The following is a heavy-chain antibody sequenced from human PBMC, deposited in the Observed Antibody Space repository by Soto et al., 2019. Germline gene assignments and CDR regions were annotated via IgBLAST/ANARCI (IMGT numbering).Heavy chain of an antibody. V-gene: IGHV3-21*01. D-gene: IGHD3-22*01. Sequence: EVQLVESGGGLVKPGGSLRLSCAASGFTFSNYNMNWVRQAPGKGLEWVSYISSSSSYIYYADSVKGRFTISRDNAKNSLYLQMNSLRAEETAVYYCASHPRDSSGYWYYFDYWGQGTLVTVSS. CDR3: ASHPRDSSGYWYYFDY. J-gene: IGHJ4*02. CDR1: GFTFSNYN. CDR2: ISSSSSYI.